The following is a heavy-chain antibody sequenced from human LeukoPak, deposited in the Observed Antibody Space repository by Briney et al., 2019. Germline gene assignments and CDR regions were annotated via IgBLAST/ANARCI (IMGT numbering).Heavy chain of an antibody. CDR2: INHSGST. V-gene: IGHV4-34*01. D-gene: IGHD6-19*01. CDR3: ARGSGWLTFYYYYGMDV. J-gene: IGHJ6*02. Sequence: SETLSLTCTVSGGSINSYYWSWIRQPPGKGLEWIGEINHSGSTNYNPSLKSRVTISVDTSKNQFSLKLSSVTAADTAVYYCARGSGWLTFYYYYGMDVWGQGTTVTVSS. CDR1: GGSINSYY.